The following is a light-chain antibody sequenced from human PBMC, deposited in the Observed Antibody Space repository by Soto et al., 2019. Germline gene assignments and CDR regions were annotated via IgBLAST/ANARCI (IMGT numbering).Light chain of an antibody. CDR1: QNIYSN. CDR2: RAS. J-gene: IGKJ5*01. Sequence: EIVMTQSPDTLSVSPGETVTLSCRASQNIYSNIAWYQQRPGQAPRLLIYRASTRATGIPDRFSGSGSGTDFTLTITSLEPEDFAVYYCQQYGTSPRTFGQGTRLEI. V-gene: IGKV3-20*01. CDR3: QQYGTSPRT.